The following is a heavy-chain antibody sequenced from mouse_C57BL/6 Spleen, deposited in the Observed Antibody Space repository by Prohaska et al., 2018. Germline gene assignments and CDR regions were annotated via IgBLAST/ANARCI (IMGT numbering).Heavy chain of an antibody. V-gene: IGHV1-5*01. Sequence: EVQLQQSGTVLARPGASVKMSCKTSGYTFTSYWMHWVKQRPGQGMEWIGAIYPGNSDTSYNQKFKGKAKLTAVTSASTAYMELSSLTNEDSAVYYCTVYYDYDWFAYWGQGTLVTVSA. CDR2: IYPGNSDT. CDR1: GYTFTSYW. D-gene: IGHD2-4*01. CDR3: TVYYDYDWFAY. J-gene: IGHJ3*01.